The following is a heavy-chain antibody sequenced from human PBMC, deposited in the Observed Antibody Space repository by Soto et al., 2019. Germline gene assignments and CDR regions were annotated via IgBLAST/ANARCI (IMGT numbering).Heavy chain of an antibody. CDR1: GGSISSYY. V-gene: IGHV4-4*07. J-gene: IGHJ4*02. D-gene: IGHD3-10*01. CDR2: IYTSGST. CDR3: ARIGYYYGSGSSFDY. Sequence: LSLTCTVSGGSISSYYWSWIRQPAGKGLEWIGRIYTSGSTNYNPSLKSRVTMSVDTSKNQFSLKLSSVTAADTAVYYCARIGYYYGSGSSFDYWGQGTLVTVSS.